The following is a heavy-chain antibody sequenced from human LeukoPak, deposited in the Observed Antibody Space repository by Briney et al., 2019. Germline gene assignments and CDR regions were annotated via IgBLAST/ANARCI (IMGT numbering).Heavy chain of an antibody. CDR1: GFTFSSYG. CDR3: ARSLDTAMVTGY. D-gene: IGHD5-18*01. J-gene: IGHJ4*02. CDR2: IWYDGSNK. Sequence: GGSLRLSCAASGFTFSSYGMHWVRQAPGKGLEWVAVIWYDGSNKYYADSVKGRFTISRDNSKNTLYLQMNSPRAEDTAVYYCARSLDTAMVTGYWGQGTLVTVSS. V-gene: IGHV3-33*01.